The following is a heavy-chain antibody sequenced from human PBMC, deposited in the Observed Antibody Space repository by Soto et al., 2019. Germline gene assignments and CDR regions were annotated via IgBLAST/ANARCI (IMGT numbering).Heavy chain of an antibody. V-gene: IGHV3-33*01. D-gene: IGHD5-18*01. J-gene: IGHJ4*02. CDR2: IWYDGSNK. CDR1: GFTFSSYG. CDR3: ARDSGSYGSYFDY. Sequence: QVQLVESGGGVVQPGRSLRLSCAASGFTFSSYGMHWVRQAPGKGLEWVAVIWYDGSNKYYADSVKGRFTISRDNSKNTLYLQMNSLRAEVTAVYYCARDSGSYGSYFDYWGQGTWSPSPQ.